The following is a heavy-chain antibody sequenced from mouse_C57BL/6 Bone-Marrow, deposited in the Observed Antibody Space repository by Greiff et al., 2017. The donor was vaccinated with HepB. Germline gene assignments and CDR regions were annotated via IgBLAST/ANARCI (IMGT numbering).Heavy chain of an antibody. V-gene: IGHV1-52*01. D-gene: IGHD2-5*01. CDR3: AGWGYSKGAWFAY. J-gene: IGHJ3*01. CDR1: GYTFTSYW. CDR2: IDPSDSET. Sequence: VQLQQPGSELVRPGSSVKLSCKASGYTFTSYWMHWVKPRPIQGLEWIGNIDPSDSETHYNQKFKDKTTLTVDKSSSTAYMQLSSLTSEDSAVYYCAGWGYSKGAWFAYWGQGTLVTVSA.